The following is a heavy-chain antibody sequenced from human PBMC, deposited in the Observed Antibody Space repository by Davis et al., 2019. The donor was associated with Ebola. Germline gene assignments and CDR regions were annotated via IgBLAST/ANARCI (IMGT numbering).Heavy chain of an antibody. Sequence: SVKVSCKASGYTFTSYGISWVRQAPGQGLEWMGGIIPIFGTANYAQKFQGRVTITADESTSTAYMELSSLRAEDTAVYYCAKDADFYCSSTSCFFPDYWGQGTLVTVSS. CDR3: AKDADFYCSSTSCFFPDY. J-gene: IGHJ4*02. D-gene: IGHD2-2*01. V-gene: IGHV1-69*13. CDR2: IIPIFGTA. CDR1: GYTFTSYG.